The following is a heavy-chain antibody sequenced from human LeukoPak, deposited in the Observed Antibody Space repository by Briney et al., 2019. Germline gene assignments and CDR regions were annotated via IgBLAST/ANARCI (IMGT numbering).Heavy chain of an antibody. CDR1: GFTFDDYG. CDR2: ITWDGGNT. V-gene: IGHV3-43D*03. D-gene: IGHD3-10*01. Sequence: GGSLRLSCAASGFTFDDYGMSWVRQVPGKGLEWVSLITWDGGNTYYADSLKGRFTISRDNSKNSLYLQMNSLRAEDTALYYCAKSKKGSAFAHFDFWGQGTLVTVSS. CDR3: AKSKKGSAFAHFDF. J-gene: IGHJ4*02.